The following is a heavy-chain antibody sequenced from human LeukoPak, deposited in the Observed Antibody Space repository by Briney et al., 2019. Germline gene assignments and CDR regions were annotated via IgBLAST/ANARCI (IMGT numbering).Heavy chain of an antibody. CDR2: IYTSGST. Sequence: SETLSLTCTVSGGSISSYYWSWIRQPAGKGLEWIGRIYTSGSTNYNPSLKSRVTMSVDTFKNQFSLKLSSVTAADTAVYYCAREALSSSSVGNWFDPWGQGTLVTVSS. J-gene: IGHJ5*02. V-gene: IGHV4-4*07. D-gene: IGHD6-13*01. CDR1: GGSISSYY. CDR3: AREALSSSSVGNWFDP.